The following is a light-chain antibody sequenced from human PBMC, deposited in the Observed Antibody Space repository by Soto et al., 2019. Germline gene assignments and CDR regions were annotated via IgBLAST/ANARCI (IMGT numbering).Light chain of an antibody. CDR1: QRVSSF. Sequence: EVVLTQSPDTLSLSPVERATLSCRASQRVSSFLAWYQQKPGQAPRLLIYEASNMATGIPAMFSCSGSVTDFTLDISSRVPEHFEVYYCQLRSSWPGACGTGTKVDIK. J-gene: IGKJ3*01. CDR3: QLRSSWPGA. V-gene: IGKV3-11*01. CDR2: EAS.